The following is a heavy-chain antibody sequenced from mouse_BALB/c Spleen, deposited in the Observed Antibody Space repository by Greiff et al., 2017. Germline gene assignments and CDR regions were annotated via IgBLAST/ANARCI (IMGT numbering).Heavy chain of an antibody. CDR3: SGGGHRCGLDY. J-gene: IGHJ3*01. Sequence: EVQLLQSGAGLVRPGPSLTLSCTASGFNFNDYYMHWVRQRPEQGLEWMGWIYPDNGDTEYAPKLPGMATMTADTSSKTAYLQLSSLTSEDTAFYCCSGGGHRCGLDYWGEGTMVTVSA. V-gene: IGHV14-4*02. CDR1: GFNFNDYY. D-gene: IGHD2-14*01. CDR2: IYPDNGDT.